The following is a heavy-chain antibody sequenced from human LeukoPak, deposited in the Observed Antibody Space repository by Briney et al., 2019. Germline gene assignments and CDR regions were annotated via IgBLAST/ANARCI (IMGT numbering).Heavy chain of an antibody. Sequence: GASVKVSCKASGYTFTSYGISWVRQAPGQGLEWMGWISAYNGNTNYAQKLQGRVTMTTDTSTSTAYMELRSLRSDDTAVYYCARVGPGPGEWLRFWPGGYYYYYMDVWGKGTTVTVSS. V-gene: IGHV1-18*01. CDR2: ISAYNGNT. D-gene: IGHD5-12*01. CDR1: GYTFTSYG. CDR3: ARVGPGPGEWLRFWPGGYYYYYMDV. J-gene: IGHJ6*03.